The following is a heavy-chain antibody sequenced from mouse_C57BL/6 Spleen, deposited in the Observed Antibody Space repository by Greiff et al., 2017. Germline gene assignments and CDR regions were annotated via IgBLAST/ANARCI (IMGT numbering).Heavy chain of an antibody. CDR2: IWSGGST. CDR3: ARGAYAVDY. J-gene: IGHJ4*01. CDR1: GFSLTSYG. V-gene: IGHV2-2*01. Sequence: VKLMESGPGLVQPSQSLSITCTVSGFSLTSYGVHWVRQSPGKGLEWLGVIWSGGSTDYNAAFISRLSISKDNSKSQVFFKMNSLQADDTAIYYCARGAYAVDYWGQGTSVTVSS.